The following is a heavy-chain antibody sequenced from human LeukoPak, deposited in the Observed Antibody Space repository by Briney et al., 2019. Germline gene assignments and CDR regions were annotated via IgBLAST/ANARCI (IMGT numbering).Heavy chain of an antibody. CDR2: INHSGST. D-gene: IGHD2-15*01. V-gene: IGHV4-34*01. Sequence: SETLSLTCAVYGGSFSGYYWSWIRQPPGKGLEWIGEINHSGSTNYNPSLKSRVTISVDTFKNQFSLKLSSVTAADTAVYYCARGLGGCSGGSCYLYYYYYMDVWGKGTTVTVSS. CDR3: ARGLGGCSGGSCYLYYYYYMDV. J-gene: IGHJ6*03. CDR1: GGSFSGYY.